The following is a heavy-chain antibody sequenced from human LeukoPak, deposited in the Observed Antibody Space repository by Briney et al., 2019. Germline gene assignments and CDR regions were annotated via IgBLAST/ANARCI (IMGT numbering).Heavy chain of an antibody. CDR1: GFTFSSYD. D-gene: IGHD5-18*01. J-gene: IGHJ4*02. CDR2: ISSNGGST. Sequence: GGSLRLSCAASGFTFSSYDMHGVRQAPGKGLEYVSAISSNGGSTYYANSVKGRFTISRDNSKNTRYLQMGSLRAEDMAVYYCARAAYADTAMDYWGQGTLVTVSS. CDR3: ARAAYADTAMDY. V-gene: IGHV3-64*01.